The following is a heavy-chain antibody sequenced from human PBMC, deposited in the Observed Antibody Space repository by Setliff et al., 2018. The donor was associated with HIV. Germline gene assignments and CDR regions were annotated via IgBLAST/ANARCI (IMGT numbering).Heavy chain of an antibody. V-gene: IGHV4-4*09. CDR1: GGSVNDFY. D-gene: IGHD2-21*02. CDR3: ATLDHSGGNFLAY. CDR2: IHSSGST. Sequence: SETLSLTCTVSGGSVNDFYCNWIRQPPGKGPEWIGYIHSSGSTIYNPSLKSRITISLDTSKEQFSMELSSATAADTAVYYCATLDHSGGNFLAYWGQGSLVTVSS. J-gene: IGHJ4*02.